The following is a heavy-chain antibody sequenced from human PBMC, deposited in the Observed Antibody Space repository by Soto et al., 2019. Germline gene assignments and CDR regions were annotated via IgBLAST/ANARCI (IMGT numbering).Heavy chain of an antibody. CDR3: ATWGIAAAGTANLYGMDV. J-gene: IGHJ6*02. CDR1: GGAFSSYA. V-gene: IGHV1-69*13. D-gene: IGHD6-13*01. CDR2: IIPIFGTA. Sequence: SVKVSCKASGGAFSSYAISWVRQAPGQGLEWMGGIIPIFGTANYAQKFQGRVTITADESTSTAYMELSSLRSEDTAVYYCATWGIAAAGTANLYGMDVWGQGTTVTVSS.